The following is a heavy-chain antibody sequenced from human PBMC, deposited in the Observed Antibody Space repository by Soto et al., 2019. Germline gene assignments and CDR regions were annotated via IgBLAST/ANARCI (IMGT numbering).Heavy chain of an antibody. Sequence: ASVKVSCKASGYTFTSYDINWARQATGQGLEWMGWMNPNSGNTAYAQKFQGRVTMTRNTSISTAYMELSSLRSEDTAVYYCARVYPYYDILTGYYGFPYDYWGQGTLVTVSS. CDR1: GYTFTSYD. CDR3: ARVYPYYDILTGYYGFPYDY. V-gene: IGHV1-8*01. D-gene: IGHD3-9*01. J-gene: IGHJ4*02. CDR2: MNPNSGNT.